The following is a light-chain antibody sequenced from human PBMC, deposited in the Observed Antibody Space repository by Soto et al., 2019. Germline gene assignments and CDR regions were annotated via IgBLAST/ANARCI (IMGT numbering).Light chain of an antibody. CDR3: QQRSNWVFT. Sequence: EIVLTQSPATLSLSPGDRATLSCRASQSVSGYLAWYQQKPGQAPRLLIYDASNRATGIPARFSGSGSGTDFTLTISSLEPEDFALYYCQQRSNWVFTFGPGTRIEIK. J-gene: IGKJ3*01. CDR2: DAS. CDR1: QSVSGY. V-gene: IGKV3-11*01.